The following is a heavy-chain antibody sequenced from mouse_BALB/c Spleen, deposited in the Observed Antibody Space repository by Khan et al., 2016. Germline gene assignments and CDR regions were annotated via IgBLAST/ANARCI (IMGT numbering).Heavy chain of an antibody. CDR3: ARSYYGYFAMDY. V-gene: IGHV1-77*01. CDR1: GYTFTDYY. D-gene: IGHD1-2*01. CDR2: IFPGSGST. J-gene: IGHJ4*01. Sequence: QVQLKESGTELPRPGASVKLSCKASGYTFTDYYLHWVMQRTGQGLEWIGEIFPGSGSTYYNEKFKGKASLTADTSSSTAYMQLSSLTSEDSAVYFCARSYYGYFAMDYWGHGASVTVSS.